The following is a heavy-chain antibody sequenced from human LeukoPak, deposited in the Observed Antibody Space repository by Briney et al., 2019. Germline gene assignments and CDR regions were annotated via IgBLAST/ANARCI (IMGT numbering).Heavy chain of an antibody. CDR3: ARGLPSGRDGYHGGHWFDP. D-gene: IGHD5-24*01. CDR2: IYPGDSDT. Sequence: GESLKISCKGSGYSFTSYWIGWVRQMPGKGLEWMGIIYPGDSDTRYSPSFQGQVTISADKSISTAYLQWSSPRASDTAMYYCARGLPSGRDGYHGGHWFDPWGQGTLVTVSS. V-gene: IGHV5-51*01. J-gene: IGHJ5*02. CDR1: GYSFTSYW.